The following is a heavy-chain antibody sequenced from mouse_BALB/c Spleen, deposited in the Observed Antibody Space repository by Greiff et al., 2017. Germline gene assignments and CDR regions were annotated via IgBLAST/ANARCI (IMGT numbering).Heavy chain of an antibody. D-gene: IGHD2-2*01. CDR1: GFTFSSYG. CDR3: ARQDYGYDVKAMDY. Sequence: EVKLVESGGDLVKPGGSLKLSCAASGFTFSSYGMSWVRQTPDKRLEWVATISSGGSYTYYPDSVKGRFTISRDNAKNTLYLQMSSLKSEDTAMYYCARQDYGYDVKAMDYWGQGTSVTVSS. CDR2: ISSGGSYT. V-gene: IGHV5-6*01. J-gene: IGHJ4*01.